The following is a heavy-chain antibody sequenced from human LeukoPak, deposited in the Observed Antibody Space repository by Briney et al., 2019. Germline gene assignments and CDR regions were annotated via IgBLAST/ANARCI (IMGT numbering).Heavy chain of an antibody. CDR3: ASVAGGVDY. V-gene: IGHV4-34*01. CDR2: MNHSGSA. J-gene: IGHJ4*02. CDR1: GGSFSGYY. D-gene: IGHD2-21*01. Sequence: SETLSLTCAVYGGSFSGYYWSWIRQPPGKGLEWIGEMNHSGSANYNPSLKSRVTISVDMSKNQFSLKLSSVTAADTAVYYCASVAGGVDYWGQGTLVTVSS.